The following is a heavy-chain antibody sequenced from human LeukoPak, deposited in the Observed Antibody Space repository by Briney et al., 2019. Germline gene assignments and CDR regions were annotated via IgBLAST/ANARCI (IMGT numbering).Heavy chain of an antibody. J-gene: IGHJ4*02. CDR3: AKDIGTAAGLHY. Sequence: GGSLRLSCAASGFTFDAYAMHWVRQAPGKGLEWVSGFNWISGSIGYADSVKGRFTISRDNSKNSLYLQMNRLKAEDTALYYCAKDIGTAAGLHYWGQGTLVTVSS. CDR2: FNWISGSI. CDR1: GFTFDAYA. V-gene: IGHV3-9*01. D-gene: IGHD6-13*01.